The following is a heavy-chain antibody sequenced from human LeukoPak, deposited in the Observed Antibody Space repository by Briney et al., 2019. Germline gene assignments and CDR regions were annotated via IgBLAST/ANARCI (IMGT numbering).Heavy chain of an antibody. CDR1: GGSISSGDYY. V-gene: IGHV4-30-4*01. Sequence: KTSQTLSLTCTVSGGSISSGDYYWRWIRQPPGKGLEWIGYIYYSGSTYYNPSLKSRVTISVDTSKNQFSLKLSSVTAADTAVYYCAREDRGYSYGTGWFDPWGQGTLVTVSS. CDR3: AREDRGYSYGTGWFDP. D-gene: IGHD5-18*01. CDR2: IYYSGST. J-gene: IGHJ5*02.